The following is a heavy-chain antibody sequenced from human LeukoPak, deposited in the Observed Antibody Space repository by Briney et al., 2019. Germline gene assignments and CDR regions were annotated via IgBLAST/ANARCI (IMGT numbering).Heavy chain of an antibody. Sequence: QAGGSLRLSCAASAFTFSTYNMNWVRQAPGKGLEWVSAISGSGGSTYYADSVKGRFTISRDNSKNTLYLQMNSLRAEDTAVYYCAKDRRLGGWLQEPFDYWGQGTLVTVSS. J-gene: IGHJ4*02. CDR1: AFTFSTYN. CDR2: ISGSGGST. V-gene: IGHV3-23*01. D-gene: IGHD5-24*01. CDR3: AKDRRLGGWLQEPFDY.